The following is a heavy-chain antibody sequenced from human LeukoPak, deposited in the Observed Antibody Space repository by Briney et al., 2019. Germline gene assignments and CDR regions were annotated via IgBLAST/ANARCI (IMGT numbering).Heavy chain of an antibody. V-gene: IGHV4-39*01. J-gene: IGHJ6*03. CDR1: GGSISSSSYY. CDR2: IYYSGST. Sequence: SETLSLTCTVSGGSISSSSYYWGWIRQPPGKGLEWIGSIYYSGSTYYNPSLKSRVTISVDTSKNQFSLKLSSVTAADTAVYYCARVSSSSSEDYYYYYYMDVWGKGTTVTVSS. CDR3: ARVSSSSSEDYYYYYYMDV. D-gene: IGHD6-6*01.